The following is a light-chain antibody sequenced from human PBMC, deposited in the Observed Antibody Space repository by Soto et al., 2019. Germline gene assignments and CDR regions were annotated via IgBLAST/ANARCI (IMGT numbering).Light chain of an antibody. CDR2: GAS. J-gene: IGKJ1*01. CDR1: QSVSNNY. V-gene: IGKV3-20*01. CDR3: QQYGSSGT. Sequence: TLSLSPGERATLSCRASQSVSNNYLAWYQQKPGQAPRLLIYGASNRATGIPDRFSGSGSGTDFTLTISRLEPEDFAVYYCQQYGSSGTFGQGTPVDI.